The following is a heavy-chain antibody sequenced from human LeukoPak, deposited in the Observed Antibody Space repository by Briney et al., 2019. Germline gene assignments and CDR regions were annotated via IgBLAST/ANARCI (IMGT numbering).Heavy chain of an antibody. CDR2: IIPIFGTA. D-gene: IGHD3-22*01. CDR3: ARSNAYYYDSSGYRSFDY. J-gene: IGHJ4*02. Sequence: SVKVSCKASGGTFISYAISWVRQAPGQGLEWMGRIIPIFGTANYAQQFQGRVTITTDESTSTAYMELSSLRSEDTAVYYCARSNAYYYDSSGYRSFDYWGQGTLVTVSS. CDR1: GGTFISYA. V-gene: IGHV1-69*05.